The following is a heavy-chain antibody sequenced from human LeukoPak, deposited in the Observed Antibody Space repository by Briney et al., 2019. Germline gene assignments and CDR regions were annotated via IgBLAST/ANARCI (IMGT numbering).Heavy chain of an antibody. CDR3: AREHSGYDFPGRDYYYMDV. J-gene: IGHJ6*03. Sequence: GGSLRLSCLASGFTFRDYYMTWIRQAPGKGLEWISFISSRGTTTDYADSVKGRFTISRDNARNSLYLQMNSLRAEDTAVYYCAREHSGYDFPGRDYYYMDVWGKGTTVTVSS. D-gene: IGHD5-12*01. CDR2: ISSRGTTT. V-gene: IGHV3-11*04. CDR1: GFTFRDYY.